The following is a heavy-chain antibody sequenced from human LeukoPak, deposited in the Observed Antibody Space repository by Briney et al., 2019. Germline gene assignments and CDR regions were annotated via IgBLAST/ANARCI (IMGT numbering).Heavy chain of an antibody. CDR1: GGSISSDY. CDR2: IFYSGST. Sequence: SETLSLTCPLSGGSISSDYWTWIPQPPGKGLEWIGYIFYSGSTNYNPSLKSRVARSVDTSKNQFSLKHNSPTAADTAVYYCARGRPIDYWGQGTLVTVSS. V-gene: IGHV4-59*01. J-gene: IGHJ4*02. CDR3: ARGRPIDY.